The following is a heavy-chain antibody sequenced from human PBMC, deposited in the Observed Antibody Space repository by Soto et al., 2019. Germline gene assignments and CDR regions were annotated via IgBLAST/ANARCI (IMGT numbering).Heavy chain of an antibody. D-gene: IGHD4-17*01. J-gene: IGHJ6*03. CDR2: IIPILGIA. Sequence: SVKVSCKASGGTFSSYTISWVRQAPGQGLEWMGRIIPILGIANYAQKFQGRVTITADKSTSTAFMELSSLRSEDTAVFYCARAGPIDYGDYLYYYYMDVWGKGTTVTVSS. CDR1: GGTFSSYT. V-gene: IGHV1-69*02. CDR3: ARAGPIDYGDYLYYYYMDV.